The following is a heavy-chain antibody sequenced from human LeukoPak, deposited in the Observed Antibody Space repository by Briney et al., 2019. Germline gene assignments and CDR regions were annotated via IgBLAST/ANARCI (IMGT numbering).Heavy chain of an antibody. J-gene: IGHJ3*02. CDR3: ATLYGSSAVTFDI. CDR1: GGSLSSSSYY. CDR2: IYYSGST. D-gene: IGHD6-6*01. V-gene: IGHV4-39*01. Sequence: SETLRLTCIVSGGSLSSSSYYWGWIRQPPGKGLEWIGSIYYSGSTYYNPSLKSRVTISVDSSKNQFCLKLSSVTAADTAVFYCATLYGSSAVTFDIGGQGTRFTVSS.